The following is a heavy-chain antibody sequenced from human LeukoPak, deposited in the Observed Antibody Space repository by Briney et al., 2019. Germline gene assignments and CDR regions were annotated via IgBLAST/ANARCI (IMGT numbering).Heavy chain of an antibody. Sequence: GRSLGLSCAASGFTFSSYAMHWVRQAPGKGLEGVAVISYDGSNKYYADSVKGRFTISRDNSKNTLYLQMNSLRAEDTAVYYCARDNSDFWSGYYMGYWGQGTLVTVSS. J-gene: IGHJ4*02. V-gene: IGHV3-30*01. CDR2: ISYDGSNK. CDR1: GFTFSSYA. D-gene: IGHD3-3*01. CDR3: ARDNSDFWSGYYMGY.